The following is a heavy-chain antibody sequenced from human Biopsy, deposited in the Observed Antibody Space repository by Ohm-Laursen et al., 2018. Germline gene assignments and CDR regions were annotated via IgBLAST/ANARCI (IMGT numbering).Heavy chain of an antibody. CDR1: GDSISSYY. Sequence: SETLSLTCTVSGDSISSYYWGWIRQPPGKGLEWIGSIYHSGSTYYNPSLKSRVTISVDTSKNQFSLKLSPVTAADTAGYYCARGQALKSFDYWGQGTLVTVSS. V-gene: IGHV4-38-2*02. CDR2: IYHSGST. CDR3: ARGQALKSFDY. J-gene: IGHJ4*02.